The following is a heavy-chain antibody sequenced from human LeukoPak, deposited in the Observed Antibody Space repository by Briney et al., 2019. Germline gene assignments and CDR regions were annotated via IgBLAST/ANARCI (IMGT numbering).Heavy chain of an antibody. J-gene: IGHJ4*02. CDR1: GGSFSGYY. V-gene: IGHV4-34*01. Sequence: SETLSLTCAVYGGSFSGYYWSWIRQPPGKGLEWIGEINHSGSTNYNPSLKSRVTISVDTSKNQFSLKLSSVTAADTAVYYCARETRGYSHGYAGYFDYWGQGTLVTVSS. CDR2: INHSGST. CDR3: ARETRGYSHGYAGYFDY. D-gene: IGHD5-18*01.